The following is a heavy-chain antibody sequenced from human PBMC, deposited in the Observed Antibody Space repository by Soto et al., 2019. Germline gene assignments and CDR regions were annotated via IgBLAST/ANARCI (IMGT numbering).Heavy chain of an antibody. Sequence: GGSLRLSCAASGFTFSSYAMSWVRQAPGKGLEWVSAISGSGGSTYYADSVKGRFTISRDNSKNTLYLQMNSLRAEDTAVYYCATFTIAAAGTTRGWFDPWGQGTLVTVSS. CDR1: GFTFSSYA. V-gene: IGHV3-23*01. CDR3: ATFTIAAAGTTRGWFDP. J-gene: IGHJ5*02. D-gene: IGHD6-13*01. CDR2: ISGSGGST.